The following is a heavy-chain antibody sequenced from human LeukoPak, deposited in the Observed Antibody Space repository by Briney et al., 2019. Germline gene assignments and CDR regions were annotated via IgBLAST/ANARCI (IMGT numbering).Heavy chain of an antibody. V-gene: IGHV4-38-2*01. CDR2: IYHSGRT. D-gene: IGHD4-17*01. CDR3: ARSTVTTIAFDY. J-gene: IGHJ4*02. Sequence: WIGSIYHSGRTYYNPSLKSRVTISVDTSKNQFSLKLSSVTAADTAVYYCARSTVTTIAFDYWGQGTLVTVSS.